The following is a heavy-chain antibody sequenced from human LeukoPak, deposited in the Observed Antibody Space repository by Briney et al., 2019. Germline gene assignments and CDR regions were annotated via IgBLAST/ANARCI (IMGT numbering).Heavy chain of an antibody. CDR1: GFTFDDFG. CDR2: ISYDGSNK. Sequence: PGGSLRLSCAASGFTFDDFGISWVRQAPGKGLEWVAVISYDGSNKYYADSVKGRFTISRDNSKNTLYLQMNSLRAEDTAVYYCAKGNSSSGGFDYWGQGTLVTVSS. CDR3: AKGNSSSGGFDY. V-gene: IGHV3-30*18. D-gene: IGHD6-6*01. J-gene: IGHJ4*02.